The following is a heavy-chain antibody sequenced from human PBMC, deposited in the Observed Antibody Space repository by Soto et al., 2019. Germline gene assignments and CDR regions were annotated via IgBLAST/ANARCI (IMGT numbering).Heavy chain of an antibody. D-gene: IGHD3-22*01. J-gene: IGHJ4*02. Sequence: EVQLVESGGGLVQPGGSLRLSCAASGFTFSSYWMSWVRQAPGKGLEWVANIKQDGSEKYYVDSVKGRFTISRDNAKNSLYLQMNSLRAEDTAVYYCARDGDLRGDSSGYTDYWGQGTLVTVSS. V-gene: IGHV3-7*03. CDR2: IKQDGSEK. CDR3: ARDGDLRGDSSGYTDY. CDR1: GFTFSSYW.